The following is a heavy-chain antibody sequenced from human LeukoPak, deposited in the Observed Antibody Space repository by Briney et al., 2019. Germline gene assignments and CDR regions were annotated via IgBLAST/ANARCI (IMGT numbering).Heavy chain of an antibody. J-gene: IGHJ5*02. V-gene: IGHV5-51*01. CDR2: IYPTDSIT. Sequence: GESLKISCKTSGYDFSSKWIGWVRQMPGKGLEWMGIIYPTDSITKYSPSFQGHVTMSVDTSVNTAYLQWTSLKASDTAIYYCARLAPDYADYWFDPWGQGTPVTVSS. CDR3: ARLAPDYADYWFDP. D-gene: IGHD4-17*01. CDR1: GYDFSSKW.